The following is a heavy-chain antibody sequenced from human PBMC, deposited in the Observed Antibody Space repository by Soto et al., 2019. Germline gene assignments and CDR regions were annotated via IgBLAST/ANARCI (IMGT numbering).Heavy chain of an antibody. CDR3: AKDPHS. CDR2: VSGSGYST. V-gene: IGHV3-23*01. CDR1: GVTFSSYA. Sequence: GRSLRLACTASGVTFSSYAMSWVRQAPGKGLEWVSGVSGSGYSTYYADSVEGRFTISRDNSKNTLYLQMNSLRAEDTSVYYCAKDPHSWGQGTLVTVSS. J-gene: IGHJ4*02.